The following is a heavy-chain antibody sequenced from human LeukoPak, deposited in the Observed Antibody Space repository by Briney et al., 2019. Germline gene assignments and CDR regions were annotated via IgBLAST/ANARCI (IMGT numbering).Heavy chain of an antibody. V-gene: IGHV4-59*12. CDR1: GGSISSYY. CDR3: ARTPYYYDSSGYWSPPPHNWFDP. J-gene: IGHJ5*02. CDR2: IYYSGST. D-gene: IGHD3-22*01. Sequence: SETLSLTCPVSGGSISSYYWSWIRQPPGTGLERIGYIYYSGSTNYNPSLKSRVTMSVDTSKNQFSLKLSSVTAADTAVYYCARTPYYYDSSGYWSPPPHNWFDPWGQGTLVTVSS.